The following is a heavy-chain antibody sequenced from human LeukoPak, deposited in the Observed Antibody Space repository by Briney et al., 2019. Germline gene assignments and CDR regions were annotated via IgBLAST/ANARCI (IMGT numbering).Heavy chain of an antibody. D-gene: IGHD6-19*01. CDR3: ASAVAGFYYFDY. J-gene: IGHJ4*02. CDR1: GFTFSDYY. CDR2: ISSSSSYT. Sequence: NPGGSLRLSCAASGFTFSDYYMSWIRQAPGKGLEWVSYISSSSSYTNYADSVKGRFTISRDNAKNSLYLQMNSLRAEDTAVYYCASAVAGFYYFDYWGQGTLVTVSS. V-gene: IGHV3-11*06.